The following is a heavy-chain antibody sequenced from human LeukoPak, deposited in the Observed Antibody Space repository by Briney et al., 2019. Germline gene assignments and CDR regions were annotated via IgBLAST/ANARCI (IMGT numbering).Heavy chain of an antibody. CDR1: EYSFTTYW. Sequence: GESLKISCKGSEYSFTTYWIGWVHQMPGKGLEWMGIIYPGDSDTRYSPSFQGQITISADKSISTAYLQWSSLKTADTAMYYCARHGSSWPTPYDSFDIWGQGTMVTVSS. CDR3: ARHGSSWPTPYDSFDI. V-gene: IGHV5-51*07. J-gene: IGHJ3*02. D-gene: IGHD6-13*01. CDR2: IYPGDSDT.